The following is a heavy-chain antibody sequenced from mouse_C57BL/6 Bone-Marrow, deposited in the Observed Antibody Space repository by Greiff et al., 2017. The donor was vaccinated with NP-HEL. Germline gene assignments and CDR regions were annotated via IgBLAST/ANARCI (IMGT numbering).Heavy chain of an antibody. V-gene: IGHV5-9-1*02. D-gene: IGHD1-1*01. Sequence: EVQLVESGEGLVKPGGSLKLSCAASGFTFSSYAMSWVRQTPEKRLEWVAYISSGGDYIYYADNVKGRFTISRDNARNTLYLQMSSLKSEDTAMYYCTRVGIYYNGSFDYWGQGTTLTVSS. CDR2: ISSGGDYI. CDR1: GFTFSSYA. J-gene: IGHJ2*01. CDR3: TRVGIYYNGSFDY.